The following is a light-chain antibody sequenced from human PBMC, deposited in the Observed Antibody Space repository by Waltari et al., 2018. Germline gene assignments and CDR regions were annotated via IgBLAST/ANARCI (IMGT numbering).Light chain of an antibody. CDR1: NGYIRGSHY. V-gene: IGLV2-11*01. CDR3: SSHTGGYIFDVL. Sequence: QSALTQPRSVSGSPGQSVTIPGTDTNGYIRGSHYVPWYQQYPGKDPKLIIFDVSHRPSGVPNRFSGSKSGNTASLTISGLQAEDEADYYCSSHTGGYIFDVLFGGGTKLTVL. J-gene: IGLJ2*01. CDR2: DVS.